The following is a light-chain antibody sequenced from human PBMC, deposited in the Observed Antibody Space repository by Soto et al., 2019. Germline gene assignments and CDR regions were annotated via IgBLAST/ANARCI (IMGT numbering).Light chain of an antibody. CDR1: SSNIGANYD. V-gene: IGLV1-40*01. CDR2: ANT. Sequence: QPVLTQPPSVSGAPGQRVTISCTGSSSNIGANYDVHWYQLLPGTAPKLLIYANTNRPSGVPDRFSGSKSGTSASLAITGLQVEDEADDYYHSYDNSVSGPVVFGGGTKLTVL. J-gene: IGLJ3*02. CDR3: HSYDNSVSGPVV.